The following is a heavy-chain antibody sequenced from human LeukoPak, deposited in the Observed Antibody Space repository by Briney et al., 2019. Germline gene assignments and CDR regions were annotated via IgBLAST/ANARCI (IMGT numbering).Heavy chain of an antibody. CDR1: GGSISSSSYY. CDR3: ASSTSHYYYYYMDV. CDR2: IYYSGST. V-gene: IGHV4-39*07. Sequence: KPSETLSLTCTVSGGSISSSSYYWGWIRQPPGKGLEWIGSIYYSGSTYYNPSLKSRVTISVDTSENQFSLKLSSVTAADTAVYYCASSTSHYYYYYMDVWGKGTTVTVSS. D-gene: IGHD2-2*01. J-gene: IGHJ6*03.